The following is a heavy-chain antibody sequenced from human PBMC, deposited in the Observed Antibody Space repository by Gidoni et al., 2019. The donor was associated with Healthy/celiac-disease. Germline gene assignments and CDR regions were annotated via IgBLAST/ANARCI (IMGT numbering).Heavy chain of an antibody. V-gene: IGHV5-51*01. CDR3: ARPSHSGSYSPFDY. D-gene: IGHD1-26*01. CDR2: IYPGDSDT. J-gene: IGHJ4*02. CDR1: DHSRPSYW. Sequence: EVQLVQYRAEVKNPGESLQVACKGSDHSRPSYWIGWVRQMPGKGLEWMGIIYPGDSDTRYSPSFQGQVTISADKSISTAYLQWSSLKASDTAMYYCARPSHSGSYSPFDYWGQGTLVTVSS.